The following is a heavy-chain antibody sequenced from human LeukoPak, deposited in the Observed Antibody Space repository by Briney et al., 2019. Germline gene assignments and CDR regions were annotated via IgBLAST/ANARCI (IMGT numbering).Heavy chain of an antibody. CDR1: GFTFSSHG. D-gene: IGHD2-2*01. CDR2: ISGSGDYT. V-gene: IGHV3-21*01. CDR3: ARVQRKYQLPRLNDYDYMDV. Sequence: PGGSLRLSCAASGFTFSSHGMSWVRQTPGKGLEWVSTISGSGDYTYYADSVKGRFTISRDNAKNSLYLQMNSLRAEDTAVYYCARVQRKYQLPRLNDYDYMDVWGKGTTVTISS. J-gene: IGHJ6*03.